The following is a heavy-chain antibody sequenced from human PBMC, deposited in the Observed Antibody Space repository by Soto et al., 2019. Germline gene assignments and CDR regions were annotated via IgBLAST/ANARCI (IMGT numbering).Heavy chain of an antibody. CDR3: ARGGLGSGWYHFDS. Sequence: QVQLVESGGGVVQPGRSLRLSCAAYGFTFSNFPIHWVRQAPGKGLEWVAVISYDGSNEYYADSVKGRFTISRDNSKNTLYLQMSSLRPEDSGLYFCARGGLGSGWYHFDSWGQGTLVTVSS. J-gene: IGHJ4*02. V-gene: IGHV3-30-3*01. CDR1: GFTFSNFP. CDR2: ISYDGSNE. D-gene: IGHD6-19*01.